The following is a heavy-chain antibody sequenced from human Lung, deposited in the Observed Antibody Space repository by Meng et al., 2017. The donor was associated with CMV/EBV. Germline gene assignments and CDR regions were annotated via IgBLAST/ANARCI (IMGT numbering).Heavy chain of an antibody. CDR3: ARAPEGDGYNIDY. D-gene: IGHD5-24*01. CDR2: ISSSSSYI. Sequence: SCAASGFTFSSYSLNWVRQAPGKGLEWVSSISSSSSYIYYADSVKGRFTISRDNAKNSLYLQLNSLRAEETAVYYCARAPEGDGYNIDYGGQGNXVTVSS. V-gene: IGHV3-21*01. J-gene: IGHJ4*02. CDR1: GFTFSSYS.